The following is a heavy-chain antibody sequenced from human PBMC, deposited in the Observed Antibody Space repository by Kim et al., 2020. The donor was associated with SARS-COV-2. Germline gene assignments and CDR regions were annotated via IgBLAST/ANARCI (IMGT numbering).Heavy chain of an antibody. D-gene: IGHD5-18*01. Sequence: SETLSLTCTVSGGSISSGGYYCSWIRQHPGKGLEGIVYISYIVNTYDNPSLKILVTISADTSKNQFSLKLSAVTAADTAVYYCARVVAMGYFDYWGQGTLVTVSS. CDR2: ISYIVNT. J-gene: IGHJ4*02. V-gene: IGHV4-31*01. CDR3: ARVVAMGYFDY. CDR1: GGSISSGGYY.